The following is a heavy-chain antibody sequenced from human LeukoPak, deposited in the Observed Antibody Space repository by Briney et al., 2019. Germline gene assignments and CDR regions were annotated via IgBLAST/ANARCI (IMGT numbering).Heavy chain of an antibody. V-gene: IGHV3-33*01. CDR1: GFTFSSYG. D-gene: IGHD2-15*01. CDR2: IWYDGSNK. CDR3: ARVACSGGSCHLGYFDL. Sequence: TGGSLRLSCAASGFTFSSYGMHWVRQAPGKGLEWVAVIWYDGSNKYYADSVKGRFTISRDNSKNTLYLQMNSLRAEDTAVYYCARVACSGGSCHLGYFDLWGRGTLVTVSS. J-gene: IGHJ2*01.